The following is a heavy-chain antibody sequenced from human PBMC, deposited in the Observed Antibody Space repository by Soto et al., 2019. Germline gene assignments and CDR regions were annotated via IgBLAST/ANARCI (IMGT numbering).Heavy chain of an antibody. J-gene: IGHJ5*02. D-gene: IGHD6-19*01. CDR3: AVRTVAGDRWFDP. V-gene: IGHV5-51*01. CDR1: GYSFTSYW. Sequence: PGESLKISCKGSGYSFTSYWIGWVRQMPGKGLEWMGIIYPGDSDTRYSPSFRGQVTISADKSISTAYLQWSSLKASDTAMYYCAVRTVAGDRWFDPWGQGTLVTVSS. CDR2: IYPGDSDT.